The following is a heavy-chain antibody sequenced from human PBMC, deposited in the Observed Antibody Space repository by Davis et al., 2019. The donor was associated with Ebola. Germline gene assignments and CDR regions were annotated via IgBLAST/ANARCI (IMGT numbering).Heavy chain of an antibody. D-gene: IGHD3-22*01. J-gene: IGHJ4*02. Sequence: GESLKISCAASGFTFSGSAMHWVRQASGKGLEWVGRIRSKANSYATAYAASVKGRFTISRDDSKNTAYLQMNSLKTEDTAVYYCTRRANYYDSSGYLLPDYWGQGTLVTVSS. CDR2: IRSKANSYAT. CDR1: GFTFSGSA. V-gene: IGHV3-73*01. CDR3: TRRANYYDSSGYLLPDY.